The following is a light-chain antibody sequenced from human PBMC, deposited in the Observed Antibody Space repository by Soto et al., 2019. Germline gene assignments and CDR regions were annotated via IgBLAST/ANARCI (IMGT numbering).Light chain of an antibody. CDR3: QQYNSYPWT. V-gene: IGKV1-5*03. J-gene: IGKJ1*01. CDR1: QSISSW. CDR2: KAS. Sequence: DIQMTQSPSTLSASVGDRVTITCRASQSISSWLAWYQQKPGKAPKLLIYKASTLESGVPSNFSGSGSGTEFTLTINSLQPEDFATYYCQQYNSYPWTFGQGTNVYVK.